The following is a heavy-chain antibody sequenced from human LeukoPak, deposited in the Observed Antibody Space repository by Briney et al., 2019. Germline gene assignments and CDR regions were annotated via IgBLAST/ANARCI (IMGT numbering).Heavy chain of an antibody. V-gene: IGHV4-59*01. J-gene: IGHJ4*02. D-gene: IGHD4-11*01. CDR1: GGSISSYY. CDR3: ARGSTAYYSPFSDY. Sequence: SETLSLTCTVSGGSISSYYWSWIRQPPGKGLEWIGYIYYSGSTNYNPPLKSRVTISVDTSKNQFSLKLSSVTAADTAVYYCARGSTAYYSPFSDYWGQGTLVTVSS. CDR2: IYYSGST.